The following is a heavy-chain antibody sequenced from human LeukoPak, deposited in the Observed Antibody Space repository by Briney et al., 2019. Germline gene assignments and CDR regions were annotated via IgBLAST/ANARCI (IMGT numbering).Heavy chain of an antibody. V-gene: IGHV3-33*01. D-gene: IGHD3-10*01. J-gene: IGHJ5*02. CDR2: IWYDGSNK. CDR1: GFTFSSYG. Sequence: PGGSLRLSCAASGFTFSSYGMHWVRQAPGKGLEWVAVIWYDGSNKYYADSVKGRFTISRDNSKNTLYLQMNSLRAEDTAVYYCARDRGITMARGVIRNLWFDPWGQGTLVTVSS. CDR3: ARDRGITMARGVIRNLWFDP.